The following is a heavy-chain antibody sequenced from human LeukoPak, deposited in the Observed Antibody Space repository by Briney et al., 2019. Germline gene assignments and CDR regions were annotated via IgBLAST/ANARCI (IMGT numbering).Heavy chain of an antibody. V-gene: IGHV3-33*06. Sequence: PGTSLTLSCAASGFTFSNHRMHCVRQAPGKGLEGVAVVRDDGCDKYYADFVMGRFTISRDNRKNTLYLQMNSLRAEDTALYYCGKTGGRDGYGFDSWGQGTVVTVSP. J-gene: IGHJ4*02. CDR1: GFTFSNHR. D-gene: IGHD5-24*01. CDR3: GKTGGRDGYGFDS. CDR2: VRDDGCDK.